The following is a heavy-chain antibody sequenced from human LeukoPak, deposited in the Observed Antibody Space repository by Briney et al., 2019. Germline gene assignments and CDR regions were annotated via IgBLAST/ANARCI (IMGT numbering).Heavy chain of an antibody. D-gene: IGHD6-13*01. V-gene: IGHV4-59*01. CDR2: IYYSGST. CDR1: GGSISSYY. Sequence: SETLSLTCTVSGGSISSYYWSWIRQPPGKGLEWIGYIYYSGSTNYNPSLKSRVTISVDTSKNQFSLKLSSVTAADTAVYYCARVLYGAAGPTRFDPWGQGTLVIVSS. J-gene: IGHJ5*02. CDR3: ARVLYGAAGPTRFDP.